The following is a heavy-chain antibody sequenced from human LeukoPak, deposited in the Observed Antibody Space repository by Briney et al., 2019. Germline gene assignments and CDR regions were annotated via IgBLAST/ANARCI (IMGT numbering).Heavy chain of an antibody. Sequence: HPGGSLRLSCAVSGFPFSDLPVLWVRQAPGKGLEGVAVIGYDGRHKYYADSVKGRFTISRDDSKSTLFLQMNTLRPDDTAVYYCARDMVKGAPDYLDYWGQGTLVTVSS. J-gene: IGHJ4*02. CDR3: ARDMVKGAPDYLDY. V-gene: IGHV3-30*14. D-gene: IGHD3-10*01. CDR2: IGYDGRHK. CDR1: GFPFSDLP.